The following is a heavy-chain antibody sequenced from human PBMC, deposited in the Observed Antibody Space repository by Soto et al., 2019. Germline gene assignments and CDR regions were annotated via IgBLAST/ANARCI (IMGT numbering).Heavy chain of an antibody. CDR3: ARKSGTYEYYYYYGMDV. CDR2: IIPILGTA. J-gene: IGHJ6*02. V-gene: IGHV1-69*13. Sequence: SVKVSCKASGGTFSSYAISWVRQAPGQGLEWMGGIIPILGTANYAQKFQGRVTITADESTSTAYMELSSLRSEDTAVYYCARKSGTYEYYYYYGMDVWGQGTTVTVSS. CDR1: GGTFSSYA. D-gene: IGHD1-7*01.